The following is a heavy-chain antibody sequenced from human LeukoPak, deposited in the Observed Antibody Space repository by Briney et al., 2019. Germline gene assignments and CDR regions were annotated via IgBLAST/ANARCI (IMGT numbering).Heavy chain of an antibody. CDR1: GFTFSSYG. J-gene: IGHJ4*02. CDR2: IRYDGSNK. Sequence: GGSLRLSCAASGFTFSSYGMHWVRQAPGKGLEWVAFIRYDGSNKYYADSVKGRFTISRDNSKNTLYLQMNSLRAEDTAVYYCAKGFSQDYYGSGRPGYWGQGTLVTVSS. CDR3: AKGFSQDYYGSGRPGY. D-gene: IGHD3-10*01. V-gene: IGHV3-30*02.